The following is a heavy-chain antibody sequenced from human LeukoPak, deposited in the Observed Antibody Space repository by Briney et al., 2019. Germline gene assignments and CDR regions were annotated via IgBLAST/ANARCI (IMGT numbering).Heavy chain of an antibody. CDR3: ARDLGDYRRPVGYFDY. J-gene: IGHJ4*02. D-gene: IGHD4-11*01. CDR1: GFTFSTYT. Sequence: GGSLRLSCAASGFTFSTYTMNWVRQAPGKGLEWVSSITSRGSYIYYADSVKGRFTISRDNAKNSLYLQMNSLRAEDTAVYYCARDLGDYRRPVGYFDYWGQGTLVTVSS. V-gene: IGHV3-21*01. CDR2: ITSRGSYI.